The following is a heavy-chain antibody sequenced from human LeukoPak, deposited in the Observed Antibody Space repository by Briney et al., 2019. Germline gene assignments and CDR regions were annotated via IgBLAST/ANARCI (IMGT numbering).Heavy chain of an antibody. CDR1: GYTFTSYY. V-gene: IGHV1-46*01. CDR2: INPSGGST. D-gene: IGHD3-3*01. J-gene: IGHJ4*02. CDR3: ARGRPVLRFLEWLLFFDY. Sequence: ASVKVSCKASGYTFTSYYMHWVRQAPGQGLEWMGIINPSGGSTSYAQKFQGRVTMTRDMSTSTVYTELSSLRSEDTAVYYCARGRPVLRFLEWLLFFDYWGQGTLVTVSS.